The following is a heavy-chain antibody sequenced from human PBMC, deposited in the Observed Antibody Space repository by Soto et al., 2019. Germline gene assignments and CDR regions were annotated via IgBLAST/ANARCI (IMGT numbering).Heavy chain of an antibody. Sequence: ASVKVSCKASGYTFTGYYMYWVRQAPGQGLEWMGWINPNSGGTNYAQKFQGRVTMTRDTSISTAYMELSRLRSDDTAVYYGARDPGTGWNYVDYWGQGTLVTVSS. CDR3: ARDPGTGWNYVDY. V-gene: IGHV1-2*02. J-gene: IGHJ4*02. CDR2: INPNSGGT. D-gene: IGHD1-1*01. CDR1: GYTFTGYY.